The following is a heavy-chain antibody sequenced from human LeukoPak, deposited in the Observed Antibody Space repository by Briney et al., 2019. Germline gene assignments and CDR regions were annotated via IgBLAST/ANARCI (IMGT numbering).Heavy chain of an antibody. V-gene: IGHV4-39*07. Sequence: YPSETLSLTCTVSGGSITSSGYHWGWIRQPPGKGLEWIGSSYYSGSTYNNPSLKSRVTISVDTSKNQFSLKLSSVTAADTAVYYCARDNYDSSGYYDYYYYYYMDVWGKGTTVTVSS. CDR2: SYYSGST. J-gene: IGHJ6*03. CDR3: ARDNYDSSGYYDYYYYYYMDV. D-gene: IGHD3-22*01. CDR1: GGSITSSGYH.